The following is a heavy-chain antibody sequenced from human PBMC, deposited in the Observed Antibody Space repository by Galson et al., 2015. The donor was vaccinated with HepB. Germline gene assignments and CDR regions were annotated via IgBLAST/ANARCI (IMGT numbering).Heavy chain of an antibody. J-gene: IGHJ4*02. V-gene: IGHV1-3*04. CDR2: INTGNGNT. D-gene: IGHD6-19*01. Sequence: SVKVSCKASGYTFIVYTIHWVRQAPGQRLEWMGWINTGNGNTKYSQNFQGRVTITRDTSASTAYMELSSLRSEDTAVYYCARAPGGDSGWYVDYWGQGTLVTVSS. CDR3: ARAPGGDSGWYVDY. CDR1: GYTFIVYT.